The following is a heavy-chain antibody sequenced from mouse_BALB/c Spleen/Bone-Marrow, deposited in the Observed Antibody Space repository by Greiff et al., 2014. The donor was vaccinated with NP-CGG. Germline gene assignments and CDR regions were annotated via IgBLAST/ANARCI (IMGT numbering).Heavy chain of an antibody. J-gene: IGHJ2*01. CDR2: IWGGGIT. CDR3: AKHDTTVVLDY. Sequence: VKLMESGPDLVAPSQSLSITCTVSGFSLTDYGVSWIRQPPGKGLEWLGVIWGGGITYYNSTLKSRLSISKDNSKSQVFLKMNSLQTDDTAMYYCAKHDTTVVLDYWGQGTTLTVSS. V-gene: IGHV2-6-5*01. CDR1: GFSLTDYG. D-gene: IGHD1-1*01.